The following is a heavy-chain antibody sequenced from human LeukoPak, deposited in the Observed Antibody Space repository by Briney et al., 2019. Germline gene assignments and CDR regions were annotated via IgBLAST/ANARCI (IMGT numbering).Heavy chain of an antibody. D-gene: IGHD3-22*01. CDR1: DYSISSGYY. Sequence: SETLSLTCAVSDYSISSGYYWGWLRQPPGKGLEWIGSIYHSVNTYYNPSLKSRVTISVDTSKNQSSLKLSSVTAADTAVYYCARLRYYYDSSGYRPYYFDYWGQGTLVTVSS. CDR2: IYHSVNT. CDR3: ARLRYYYDSSGYRPYYFDY. V-gene: IGHV4-38-2*01. J-gene: IGHJ4*02.